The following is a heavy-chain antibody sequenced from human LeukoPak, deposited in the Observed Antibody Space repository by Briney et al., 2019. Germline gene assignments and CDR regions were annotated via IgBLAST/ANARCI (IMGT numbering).Heavy chain of an antibody. CDR1: GGSFSGYY. CDR2: INHSGST. J-gene: IGHJ4*02. V-gene: IGHV4-34*01. CDR3: ARVCSAAAEGTDY. Sequence: SETLSLTCAVYGGSFSGYYWSWIRQPPGKGLEWIGEINHSGSTNYNPSLKSRVTISVDTSKNQFSLKLSSVTAADTAVYYCARVCSAAAEGTDYWGQGTLVTVSS. D-gene: IGHD6-13*01.